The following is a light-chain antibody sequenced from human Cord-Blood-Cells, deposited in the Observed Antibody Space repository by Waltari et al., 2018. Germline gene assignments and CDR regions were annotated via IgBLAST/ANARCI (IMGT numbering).Light chain of an antibody. CDR3: QQYYSTPRT. V-gene: IGKV4-1*01. J-gene: IGKJ1*01. CDR1: QSVLYSSNNKNY. Sequence: DIVMTQSPDSLAVSLGEKATLNYKSRQSVLYSSNNKNYLAWYQQKPGQPPKLLIYWASTRESGVPDRFSGSGSGTDFTLTISSLQAEDVAVYDCQQYYSTPRTFGQGTKVEIK. CDR2: WAS.